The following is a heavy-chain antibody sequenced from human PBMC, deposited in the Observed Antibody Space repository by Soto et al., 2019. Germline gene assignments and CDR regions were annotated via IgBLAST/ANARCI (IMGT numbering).Heavy chain of an antibody. V-gene: IGHV4-4*02. J-gene: IGHJ6*02. CDR1: GGSISSSNW. D-gene: IGHD3-10*01. CDR3: ARDGNTYYYGSGSYYNAPDYYYGMDV. CDR2: IYHSGST. Sequence: SETLSLTCAVSGGSISSSNWWSWVRQPPGKGLEWIGEIYHSGSTNYNPSLKSRVTISVDKSKNQFSLKLSSVTAADTAVYYCARDGNTYYYGSGSYYNAPDYYYGMDVWGQGTTVTVSS.